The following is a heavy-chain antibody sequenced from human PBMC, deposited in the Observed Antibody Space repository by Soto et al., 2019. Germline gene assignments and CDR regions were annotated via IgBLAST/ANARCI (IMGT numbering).Heavy chain of an antibody. V-gene: IGHV1-3*01. Sequence: ASVKVSCKASGYTFTSYAMHWVRQAPGQRLEWMGWINAGNGNTKYSQKFQGRVTITRDTSASTAYMELSSLRSEDTAVYYCSLAPDIVVVVAATSNPWGQGTLVTVS. CDR2: INAGNGNT. CDR3: SLAPDIVVVVAATSNP. D-gene: IGHD2-15*01. CDR1: GYTFTSYA. J-gene: IGHJ5*02.